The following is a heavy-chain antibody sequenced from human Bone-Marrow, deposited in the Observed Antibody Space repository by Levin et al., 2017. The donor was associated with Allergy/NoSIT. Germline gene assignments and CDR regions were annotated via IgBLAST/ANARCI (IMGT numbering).Heavy chain of an antibody. CDR3: AKAGEQQLVYYYYYYGMDV. CDR2: ISGSGGST. J-gene: IGHJ6*02. D-gene: IGHD6-13*01. CDR1: GFTFSSYA. Sequence: PGGSLRLSCAASGFTFSSYAMSWVRQAPGKGLEWVSAISGSGGSTYYADSVKGRFTISRDNSKNTLYMQMNSLRAEDTAVYYCAKAGEQQLVYYYYYYGMDVWGQGTTVTVSS. V-gene: IGHV3-23*01.